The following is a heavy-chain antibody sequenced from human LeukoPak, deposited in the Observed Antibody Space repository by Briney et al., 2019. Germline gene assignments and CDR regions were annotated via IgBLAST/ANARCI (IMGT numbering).Heavy chain of an antibody. V-gene: IGHV4-59*01. D-gene: IGHD2-2*02. Sequence: TNYNPSLKSRVTISVDTSKNQFSLKLSSVTAADTAVYYCARAGLGYCSSTSCYKPYWYFDLWGRGTLVTVSS. J-gene: IGHJ2*01. CDR2: T. CDR3: ARAGLGYCSSTSCYKPYWYFDL.